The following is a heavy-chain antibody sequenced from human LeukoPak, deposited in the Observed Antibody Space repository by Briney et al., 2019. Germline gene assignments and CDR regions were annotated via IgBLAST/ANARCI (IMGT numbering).Heavy chain of an antibody. V-gene: IGHV3-23*01. D-gene: IGHD3-22*01. CDR3: ARGAYYYED. CDR2: ISGRGDST. J-gene: IGHJ4*02. CDR1: RFTFSSYA. Sequence: GGSLRLSCAASRFTFSSYAMSWVRQGPGKGLEWVSSISGRGDSTYYADSVKGRFTISRDNAKNSLYLQMNSLRAEDTAVYYCARGAYYYEDWGQGTLVTVSS.